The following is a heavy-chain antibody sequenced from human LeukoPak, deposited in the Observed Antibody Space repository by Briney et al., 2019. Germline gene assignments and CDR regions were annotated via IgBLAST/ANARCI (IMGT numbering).Heavy chain of an antibody. CDR2: IILIFGTA. D-gene: IGHD3-10*01. CDR1: GGTFISYA. J-gene: IGHJ6*02. CDR3: ARALYYGSGSYIYYYGMDV. Sequence: SVKVSCKASGGTFISYAISWVRPAPGQGLEWMGGIILIFGTANYAQKFQGRVTITADESTSTAYMELSSLRSEDTAVYYCARALYYGSGSYIYYYGMDVWGQGTTVTVSS. V-gene: IGHV1-69*01.